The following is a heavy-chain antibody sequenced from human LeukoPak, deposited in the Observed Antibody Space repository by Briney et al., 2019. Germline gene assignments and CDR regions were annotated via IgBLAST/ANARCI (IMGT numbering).Heavy chain of an antibody. Sequence: GGSLRLSCAASGFTFSNAWMSWVRQAPGKGLEWVGRIKSKTDGRTTDYAAPVKGRFTISRDDSKNTLYLQMNSLKTEDTAVYYCPTGFTVMPPAGTEVYFAYWGQGPLVTVSS. CDR3: PTGFTVMPPAGTEVYFAY. V-gene: IGHV3-15*01. J-gene: IGHJ4*02. CDR2: IKSKTDGRTT. D-gene: IGHD6-13*01. CDR1: GFTFSNAW.